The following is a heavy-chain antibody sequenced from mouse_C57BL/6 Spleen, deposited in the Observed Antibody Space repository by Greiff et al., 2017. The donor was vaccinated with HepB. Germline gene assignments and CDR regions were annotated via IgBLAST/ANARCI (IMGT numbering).Heavy chain of an antibody. CDR2: ISYSGST. Sequence: EVMLVESGPGLAKPSQTLSLTCSVTGYSITSDYWNWIRKFPGNKLEYMGYISYSGSTYYNPSLKSRISITRDTSKNQYYLQLNSVTTEDTATYYCARRGGYYGSSYWYFDVGGTGTTVTVSS. V-gene: IGHV3-8*01. CDR1: GYSITSDY. D-gene: IGHD1-1*01. CDR3: ARRGGYYGSSYWYFDV. J-gene: IGHJ1*03.